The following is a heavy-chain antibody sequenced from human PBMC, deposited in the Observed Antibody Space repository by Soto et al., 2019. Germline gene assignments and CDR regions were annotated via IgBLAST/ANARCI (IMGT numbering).Heavy chain of an antibody. D-gene: IGHD2-2*01. CDR3: VFPATADFDY. CDR1: GGSISSSNW. Sequence: SETLSLTCVVSGGSISSSNWWSWVRHPPGKGLEWIGEIYHSGTTNYSPSLKSRVIISADMSKNHFSLTLTSVTAADTAVYYCVFPATADFDYWGQGTPVT. J-gene: IGHJ4*02. CDR2: IYHSGTT. V-gene: IGHV4-4*02.